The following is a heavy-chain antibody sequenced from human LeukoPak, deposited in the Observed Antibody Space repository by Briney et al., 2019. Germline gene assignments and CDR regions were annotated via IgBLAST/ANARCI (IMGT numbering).Heavy chain of an antibody. CDR3: ARDLSYCTITSCSYYYYGMDV. V-gene: IGHV3-48*03. CDR1: VFTFSSYE. Sequence: GGSLRLSCSASVFTFSSYEMNWVRQAPGKGLEWVSYISSSGGTIYYADSVKGRFTISRDNAKNSLYLQMNSLRAEDTAVYYCARDLSYCTITSCSYYYYGMDVWGRGTTVTVSS. J-gene: IGHJ6*02. CDR2: ISSSGGTI. D-gene: IGHD2-2*01.